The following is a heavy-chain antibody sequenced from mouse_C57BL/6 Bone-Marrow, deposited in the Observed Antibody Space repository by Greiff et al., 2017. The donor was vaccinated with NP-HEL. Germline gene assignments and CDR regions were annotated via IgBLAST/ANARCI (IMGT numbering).Heavy chain of an antibody. CDR3: AGYLYYYEGDY. V-gene: IGHV1-81*01. CDR2: IYPRSGNT. D-gene: IGHD1-1*01. CDR1: GYTFTSYG. Sequence: VQLQESGAELARPGASVKLSCKASGYTFTSYGISWVKQRTGQGLEWIGEIYPRSGNTYYNEKFKGKATLTADKSSSTAYMELRSLTSEDSAVYFCAGYLYYYEGDYWGQGTTLTVSS. J-gene: IGHJ2*01.